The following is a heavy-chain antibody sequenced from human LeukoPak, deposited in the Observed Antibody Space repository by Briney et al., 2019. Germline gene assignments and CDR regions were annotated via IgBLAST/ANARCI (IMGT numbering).Heavy chain of an antibody. CDR1: GYTFTSYG. CDR2: ISAYNGNT. D-gene: IGHD2-8*01. J-gene: IGHJ3*02. Sequence: ASVKVSCKASGYTFTSYGISWVRQAPGQGLGWMGWISAYNGNTNYAQKLQGRVAMTTDTSTSTACMELRSLRSDDTGVYYCARVRGGYCTNGVCYTKAFDIWGQGTMVTVSS. CDR3: ARVRGGYCTNGVCYTKAFDI. V-gene: IGHV1-18*01.